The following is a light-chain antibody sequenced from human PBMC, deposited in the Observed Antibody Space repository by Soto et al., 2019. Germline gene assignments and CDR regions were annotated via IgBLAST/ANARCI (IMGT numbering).Light chain of an antibody. CDR3: MQSLQTPLT. Sequence: DIVMTQSPLSLPVTPGEPASISCRSSQSLLDSDGYNCLEWYLQKPGQSPQLLIYLGSSRASGVPDRFSGSGSGTDFTLKISRVEAEDVGVYYCMQSLQTPLTFGKGPRWKSN. CDR1: QSLLDSDGYNC. CDR2: LGS. J-gene: IGKJ1*01. V-gene: IGKV2-28*01.